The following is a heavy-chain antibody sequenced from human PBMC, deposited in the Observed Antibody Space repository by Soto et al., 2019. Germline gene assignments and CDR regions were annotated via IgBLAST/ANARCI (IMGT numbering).Heavy chain of an antibody. V-gene: IGHV1-69*01. Sequence: QVQLVQSGPEVKKPGSSVKVSCKASGGTFSRYTINWVRQAPGQGLEWMGGITPMFGKPNYAQKFQGRVTITADESTSTAYMELSSLRSEDTAVYYCARVDGGTLVVTPADNWYFDLWGRGTLVTVSS. CDR2: ITPMFGKP. CDR1: GGTFSRYT. CDR3: ARVDGGTLVVTPADNWYFDL. D-gene: IGHD2-21*02. J-gene: IGHJ2*01.